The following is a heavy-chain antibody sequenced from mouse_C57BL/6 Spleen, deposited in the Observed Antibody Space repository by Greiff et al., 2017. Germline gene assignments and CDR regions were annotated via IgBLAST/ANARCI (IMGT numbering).Heavy chain of an antibody. Sequence: EVMLVESGAELVRPGASVKLSCTASGFNIKDDYMHWVKQRPEQGLEWIGWIDPENGDTEYASKFQGKATITADTSSNTAYLQLSSLTSEDTAVYYCTTDTTVVATRAWFAYWGQGTLVTVSA. V-gene: IGHV14-4*01. J-gene: IGHJ3*01. CDR2: IDPENGDT. CDR1: GFNIKDDY. D-gene: IGHD1-1*01. CDR3: TTDTTVVATRAWFAY.